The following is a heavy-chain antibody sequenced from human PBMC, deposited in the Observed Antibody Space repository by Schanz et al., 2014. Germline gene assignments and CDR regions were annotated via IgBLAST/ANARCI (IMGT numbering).Heavy chain of an antibody. CDR1: GFTFSASA. V-gene: IGHV3-30*04. CDR3: ARGIITMVRGGDVGAFDM. Sequence: VQLLESGGGLVQPGGSLKLSCAASGFTFSASAIHWVRQAPGKGLEWVAVISYDGSHKDYADSVQGRFTISRDNSKNALYLQMDSLRAEDTAVYYCARGIITMVRGGDVGAFDMWGQGTMVTVSA. D-gene: IGHD3-10*01. CDR2: ISYDGSHK. J-gene: IGHJ3*02.